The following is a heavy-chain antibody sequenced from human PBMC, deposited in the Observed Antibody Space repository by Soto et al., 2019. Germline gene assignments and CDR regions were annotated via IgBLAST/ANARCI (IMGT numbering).Heavy chain of an antibody. CDR1: GDSIRSGNHY. D-gene: IGHD3-9*01. CDR3: ARFDILPVYGCMDV. CDR2: IYYSGST. Sequence: QVQLQESGPGLVKPSQTLSLTCTVSGDSIRSGNHYWSWSRQPPGKGLGGIGYIYYSGSTYYSPSLQCRVTIAVDTSKNPFSLKLNSVTAAATAVYSCARFDILPVYGCMDVWGPGTTFTVAS. J-gene: IGHJ6*02. V-gene: IGHV4-30-4*01.